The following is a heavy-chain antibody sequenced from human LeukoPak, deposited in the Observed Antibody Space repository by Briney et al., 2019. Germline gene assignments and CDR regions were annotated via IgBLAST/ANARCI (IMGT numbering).Heavy chain of an antibody. CDR3: AREGRGWAFDI. D-gene: IGHD2-15*01. CDR2: INPNSGGT. Sequence: ASVKVSCKASGYIFSNYYIHWVRQAPGQGLEWMGWINPNSGGTNYAQKFQGRVTMTRDTSISTAYMELSRLRSDDTAVYYCAREGRGWAFDIWGQGTMVTVSS. V-gene: IGHV1-2*02. CDR1: GYIFSNYY. J-gene: IGHJ3*02.